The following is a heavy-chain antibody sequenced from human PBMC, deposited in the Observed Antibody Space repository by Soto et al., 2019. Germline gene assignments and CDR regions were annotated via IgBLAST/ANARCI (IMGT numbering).Heavy chain of an antibody. Sequence: SETLSLTCTVSGGSISSGGYYWSWIRQHPGKGLEWIGYIYYSGSTYYNPSLKSRVTISVDTSKNQFSLKLSSVTAADTAVYYCATGMTTVTTPWRNYGMDVWGQGTTVTVSS. CDR2: IYYSGST. CDR1: GGSISSGGYY. CDR3: ATGMTTVTTPWRNYGMDV. J-gene: IGHJ6*01. D-gene: IGHD4-4*01. V-gene: IGHV4-31*02.